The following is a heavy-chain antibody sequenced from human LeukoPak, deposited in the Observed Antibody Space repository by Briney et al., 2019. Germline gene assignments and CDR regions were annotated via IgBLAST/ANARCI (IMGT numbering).Heavy chain of an antibody. CDR1: GYTFTSYG. V-gene: IGHV1-18*01. J-gene: IGHJ4*02. CDR2: ISAYNGNT. CDR3: ARDSRYDSSGPRDNY. D-gene: IGHD3-22*01. Sequence: ASVKVSCKASGYTFTSYGISWVRQAPGQGLEWTGWISAYNGNTNYAQKLQGRVTMTTDTSTSTAYMELRSLRSDDTAVYYCARDSRYDSSGPRDNYWGQGTLVTVSS.